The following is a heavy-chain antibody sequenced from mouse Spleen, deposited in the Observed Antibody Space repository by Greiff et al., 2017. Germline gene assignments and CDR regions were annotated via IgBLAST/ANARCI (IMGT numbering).Heavy chain of an antibody. CDR2: IDPETGGT. D-gene: IGHD2-1*01. J-gene: IGHJ2*01. CDR3: TRLYYGNYGY. CDR1: GYTFTDYE. Sequence: QVQLQQSGAELVRPGASVTLSCKASGYTFTDYEMHWVKQTPVHGLEWIGAIDPETGGTAYNQKFKGKAILTADKSSSTAYMELRSLTSEDSAVYYCTRLYYGNYGYWGQGTTLTVSS. V-gene: IGHV1-15*01.